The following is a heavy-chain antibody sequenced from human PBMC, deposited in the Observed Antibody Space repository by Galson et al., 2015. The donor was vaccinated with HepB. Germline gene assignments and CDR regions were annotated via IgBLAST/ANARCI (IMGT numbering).Heavy chain of an antibody. Sequence: SLRLSCAASGFTFSSYSMNWVRQAPGKGLEWVSSISSSSSYIYYADSVKGRFIISRDNSKNTLYLQMNSLRAEDTAVYYCAKPSHYSSGWTDYWGQGTLVTVSS. CDR3: AKPSHYSSGWTDY. CDR1: GFTFSSYS. CDR2: ISSSSSYI. V-gene: IGHV3-21*04. D-gene: IGHD6-19*01. J-gene: IGHJ4*02.